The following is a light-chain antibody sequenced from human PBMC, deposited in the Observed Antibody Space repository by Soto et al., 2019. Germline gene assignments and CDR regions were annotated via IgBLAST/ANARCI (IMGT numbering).Light chain of an antibody. J-gene: IGKJ4*01. CDR3: QQRSDWPLT. V-gene: IGKV3-11*01. CDR1: QSVRSY. CDR2: DGS. Sequence: EIVLTQSPVTLSLSPGEIATLSCRTSQSVRSYLAWYQQKPGQAPRLLMYDGSNRATGIPARFRGSGSGTDFTLTISSLEPEDFAVYYCQQRSDWPLTFGGGTKVEVK.